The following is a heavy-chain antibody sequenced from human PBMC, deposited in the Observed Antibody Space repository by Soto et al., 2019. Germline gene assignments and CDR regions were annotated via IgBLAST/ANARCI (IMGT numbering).Heavy chain of an antibody. J-gene: IGHJ4*02. CDR1: GFTFSDYY. V-gene: IGHV3-11*06. D-gene: IGHD2-15*01. CDR3: ARGPYGGNCQAPVGFDY. Sequence: QVQLVESGGGLVKPGGSLRLSCAASGFTFSDYYMSWIRQAPGKGLEWVSYISSSSSYTNYADSVKGRFTISRDNAKNSLYLQMNSLRAEDTAVYYCARGPYGGNCQAPVGFDYWGQGTLVTVSS. CDR2: ISSSSSYT.